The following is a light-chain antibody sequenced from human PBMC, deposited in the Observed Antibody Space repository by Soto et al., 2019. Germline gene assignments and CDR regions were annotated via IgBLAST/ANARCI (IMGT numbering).Light chain of an antibody. J-gene: IGKJ4*01. Sequence: DIQMTQSPSTLSASVGDRVTITCRASQSISNWLAWYQQKPGKAPKLLIYKASSLESGVPSRFSGSGSGTEFTLTISSLQPDGFATYYCQQYNSYLTVGGGTKVDIK. CDR2: KAS. CDR3: QQYNSYLT. CDR1: QSISNW. V-gene: IGKV1-5*03.